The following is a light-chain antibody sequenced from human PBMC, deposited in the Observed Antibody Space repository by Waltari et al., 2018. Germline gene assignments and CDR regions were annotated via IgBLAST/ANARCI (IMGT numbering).Light chain of an antibody. Sequence: ETVLTQSPGTLSVSPGERATLSCRASQSISSNFLAWYQQRPGQTPRLLIYSGSKRAPGIPARFSGSGSGTDFTLTITRLEPEDGAVYYCQQYYTSPRTFGGGTKVEVK. V-gene: IGKV3-20*01. CDR2: SGS. J-gene: IGKJ4*01. CDR3: QQYYTSPRT. CDR1: QSISSNF.